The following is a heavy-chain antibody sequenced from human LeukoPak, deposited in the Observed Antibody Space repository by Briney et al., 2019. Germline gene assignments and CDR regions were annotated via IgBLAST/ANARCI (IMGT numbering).Heavy chain of an antibody. V-gene: IGHV3-49*03. Sequence: PGGSLRLSCAASGFTFSDKYMTWIRQAPGKGLEWVAFIRSKTFGGTTEYAASVKGRFTISRDDSKSIAYLQMNSLKTEDTAVYYCTRYSGRTDYWGQGTLVSVSS. J-gene: IGHJ4*02. CDR2: IRSKTFGGTT. D-gene: IGHD5-18*01. CDR1: GFTFSDKY. CDR3: TRYSGRTDY.